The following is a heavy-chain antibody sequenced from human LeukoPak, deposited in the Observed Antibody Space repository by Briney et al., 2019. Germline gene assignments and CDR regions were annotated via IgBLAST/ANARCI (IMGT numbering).Heavy chain of an antibody. J-gene: IGHJ4*02. CDR2: IYYSGST. CDR1: GGSISSYY. Sequence: SETLSLTCTVSGGSISSYYWSWIRQPPGKGLEWIGYIYYSGSTNYNPSLKTRVTISVDTSKNQFSLKLSSVTVADTAVYYCARKGSSGWIFDYWGQGTLVTVSS. CDR3: ARKGSSGWIFDY. D-gene: IGHD6-19*01. V-gene: IGHV4-59*08.